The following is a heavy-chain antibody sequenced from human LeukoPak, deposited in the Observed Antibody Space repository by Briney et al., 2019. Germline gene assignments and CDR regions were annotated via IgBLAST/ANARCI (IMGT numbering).Heavy chain of an antibody. CDR2: VSGSGGTT. D-gene: IGHD6-13*01. J-gene: IGHJ4*02. V-gene: IGHV3-23*01. CDR3: ARLIAAAATGFDY. Sequence: GGSLRLSCAASGITFSNYAVSWVRQAPGKGLEWVSAVSGSGGTTYFADSVKGRFTISRDNSKNTLFLQMNSLRAEDTAVYYCARLIAAAATGFDYWGQGTLVTLSS. CDR1: GITFSNYA.